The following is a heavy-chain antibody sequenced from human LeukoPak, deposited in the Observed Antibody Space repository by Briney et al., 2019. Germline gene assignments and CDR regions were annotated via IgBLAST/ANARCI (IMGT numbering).Heavy chain of an antibody. J-gene: IGHJ3*02. CDR3: AREVTMRAFDI. CDR2: IYHSGST. Sequence: SETLSLTCTVSGGSISSSNFYWGWIRRSPRGLEWIASIYHSGSTNYNPSLKSRVTISVDTSKNQFSLKLSSVTAADTAVYYCAREVTMRAFDIWGQGTMVTVSS. CDR1: GGSISSSNFY. V-gene: IGHV4-39*07. D-gene: IGHD3-22*01.